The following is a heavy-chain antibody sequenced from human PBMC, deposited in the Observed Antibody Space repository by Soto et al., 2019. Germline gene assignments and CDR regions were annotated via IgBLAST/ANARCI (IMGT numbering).Heavy chain of an antibody. D-gene: IGHD2-2*01. CDR3: ARELLVVVPSAIGYWFDP. Sequence: SETLSLTCTVSGGSISSYYWSWIRRPPGKGLEWIGYIYYSGSTNYNPSLKSRVTISVDTSTNQFSLKLTSVTAADTAVYYCARELLVVVPSAIGYWFDPWGQGTQVTVSS. J-gene: IGHJ5*02. CDR2: IYYSGST. V-gene: IGHV4-59*12. CDR1: GGSISSYY.